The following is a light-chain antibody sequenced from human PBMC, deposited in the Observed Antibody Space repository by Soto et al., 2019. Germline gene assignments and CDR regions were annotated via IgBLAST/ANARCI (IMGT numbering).Light chain of an antibody. CDR3: QQHSHWPPWT. CDR2: GAS. Sequence: EVVFTQSPATLHFSPVERSILSFRASENFRTFVDWYQQKPGQAPRLLIHGASNRATGIPDRFSGSGSGTDFTLTISNLEPEDFAVYYCQQHSHWPPWTFGQGTKVDI. J-gene: IGKJ1*01. V-gene: IGKV3-11*01. CDR1: ENFRTF.